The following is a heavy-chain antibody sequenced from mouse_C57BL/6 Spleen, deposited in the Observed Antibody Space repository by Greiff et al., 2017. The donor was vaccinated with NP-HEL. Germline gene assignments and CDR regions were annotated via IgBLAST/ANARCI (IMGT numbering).Heavy chain of an antibody. V-gene: IGHV14-2*01. CDR1: GFNIKDYY. J-gene: IGHJ2*01. CDR2: IDPEDGET. CDR3: ARSYYFDY. Sequence: VHVKQSGAELVKPGASVKLSCTASGFNIKDYYMHWVKQRTEQGLEWIGRIDPEDGETKYAPQFQGKATITADTSSNTAYLQLSSLTSEDTAVYYCARSYYFDYWGQGTTLTVSS.